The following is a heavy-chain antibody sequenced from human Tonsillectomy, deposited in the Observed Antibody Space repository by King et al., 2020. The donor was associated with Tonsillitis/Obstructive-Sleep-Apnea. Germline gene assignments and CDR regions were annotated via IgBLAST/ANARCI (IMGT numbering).Heavy chain of an antibody. V-gene: IGHV1-69*01. CDR3: ARLEGYCSSTNCYGVDY. J-gene: IGHJ4*02. D-gene: IGHD2-2*01. CDR1: GGTFSSYA. Sequence: VQLVQSGAEVKKPGSSVKVSCKASGGTFSSYAISWVRQAPGQGLEWMGGIIPIFCAANYAQKFQGRVTITADESTSTAYMELSSLRSEDTAVYYCARLEGYCSSTNCYGVDYWGQGTLVTVSS. CDR2: IIPIFCAA.